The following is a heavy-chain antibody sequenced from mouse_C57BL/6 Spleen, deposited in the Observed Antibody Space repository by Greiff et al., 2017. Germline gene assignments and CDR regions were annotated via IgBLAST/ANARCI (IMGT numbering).Heavy chain of an antibody. V-gene: IGHV1-18*01. Sequence: EVQLQQSGPERVKPGASVKIPCKASGYTFTDYNMDWVKQSHGKSLEWIGDINPNNGGTIYNQKFKGKATLTVDHSSSTAYMELLILTSEDTAVYYCARRGPFFAYWGQGTLVTVSA. CDR3: ARRGPFFAY. J-gene: IGHJ3*01. CDR1: GYTFTDYN. CDR2: INPNNGGT.